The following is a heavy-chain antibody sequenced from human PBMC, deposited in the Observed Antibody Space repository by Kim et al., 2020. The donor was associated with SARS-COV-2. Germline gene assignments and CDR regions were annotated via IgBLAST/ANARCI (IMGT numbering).Heavy chain of an antibody. J-gene: IGHJ4*02. D-gene: IGHD3-22*01. V-gene: IGHV3-30*03. CDR1: GFTFSSYG. Sequence: GGSLRLSCAASGFTFSSYGMHWVRQAPGKGLEWVAVISYDGSNKYYADSVKGRFTISRDNSKNTLYLQMNSLRAEDTAVYYCASDSSGYYSPPIDYWGQG. CDR3: ASDSSGYYSPPIDY. CDR2: ISYDGSNK.